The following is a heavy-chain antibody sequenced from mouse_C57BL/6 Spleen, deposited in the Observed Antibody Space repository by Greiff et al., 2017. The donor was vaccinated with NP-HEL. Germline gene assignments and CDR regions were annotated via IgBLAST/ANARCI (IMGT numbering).Heavy chain of an antibody. CDR3: ARSGDYGSSYNYAMDY. Sequence: QVQLQQSGAELARPGASVKLSCKASGYTFTSYGISWVKQRTGQGLEWIGEIYPRSGNTYYNEKFKGKAPLSTDKSSSTAYMELRSLTSEDSAVYFCARSGDYGSSYNYAMDYWGQGTSVTVSS. CDR2: IYPRSGNT. J-gene: IGHJ4*01. D-gene: IGHD1-1*01. CDR1: GYTFTSYG. V-gene: IGHV1-81*01.